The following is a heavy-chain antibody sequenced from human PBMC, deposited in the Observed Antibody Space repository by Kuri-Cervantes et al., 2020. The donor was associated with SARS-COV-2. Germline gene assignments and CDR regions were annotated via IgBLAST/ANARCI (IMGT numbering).Heavy chain of an antibody. CDR3: ARGESPTTYYYDSNYYFDY. CDR2: IISIFGTA. V-gene: IGHV1-69*13. D-gene: IGHD3-22*01. J-gene: IGHJ4*02. Sequence: SVKVSCKASGGTFSSYAISWVRQAPGQGLEWMGGIISIFGTANYAQKFQGRVTITADESTSTAYMELSSLRSEDTAVYYCARGESPTTYYYDSNYYFDYWGQGTLVTVSS. CDR1: GGTFSSYA.